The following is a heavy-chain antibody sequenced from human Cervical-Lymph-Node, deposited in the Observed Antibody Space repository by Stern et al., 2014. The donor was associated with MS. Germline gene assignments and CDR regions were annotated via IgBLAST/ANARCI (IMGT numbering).Heavy chain of an antibody. J-gene: IGHJ6*02. Sequence: VQLVESGGGVVQPGRSLRLSCAASGFTLSSYALHWVRQAPGKGLGWLPVVSYEGSDKYYANSVKGRFTISRDNSKNTLDLQMNSLRPEDTAVYYCARVWTTFSVHFYYGMDVWGQGTTVTVSS. D-gene: IGHD2/OR15-2a*01. CDR1: GFTLSSYA. V-gene: IGHV3-30*01. CDR3: ARVWTTFSVHFYYGMDV. CDR2: VSYEGSDK.